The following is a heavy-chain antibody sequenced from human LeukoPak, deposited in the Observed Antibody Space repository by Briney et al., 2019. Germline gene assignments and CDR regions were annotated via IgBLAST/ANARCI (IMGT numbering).Heavy chain of an antibody. CDR3: AKDRGSYYYDIDV. J-gene: IGHJ6*02. D-gene: IGHD2-15*01. V-gene: IGHV3-30*18. CDR1: GFTFGNYG. Sequence: SLRLSCAASGFTFGNYGMHWVRQAPGKGLDWVAVTSYGGSDKYYADSVKGRFTISRDNSNNTLYLQMSSLSAEDTAVYYCAKDRGSYYYDIDVWGQGTTVTVS. CDR2: TSYGGSDK.